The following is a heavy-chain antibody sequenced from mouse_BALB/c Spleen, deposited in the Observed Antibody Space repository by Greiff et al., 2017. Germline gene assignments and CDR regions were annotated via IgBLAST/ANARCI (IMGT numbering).Heavy chain of an antibody. CDR3: AKSTMITYYAMDY. CDR1: GYTFTSYV. Sequence: EVKVVESGPELVKPGASVKMSCKASGYTFTSYVMHWVKQKPGQGLEWIGYINPYNDGTKYNEKFKGKATLTSDKSSSTAYMELSSLTSEDSAVYYCAKSTMITYYAMDYWGQGTSVTVSS. J-gene: IGHJ4*01. V-gene: IGHV1-14*01. CDR2: INPYNDGT. D-gene: IGHD2-4*01.